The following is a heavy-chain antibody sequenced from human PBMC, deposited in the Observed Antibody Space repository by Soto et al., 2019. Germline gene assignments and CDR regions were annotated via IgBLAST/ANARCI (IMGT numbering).Heavy chain of an antibody. Sequence: SETLSLTCTVSGGSISSGGYYWSWIRQHPGKGLEWIGYIYYSGSTYYNPSLKSRVTISVDTSKNQFSLKLSSVTAADTAVYYCARDPITPVRGVLWGQGTLVTLSS. D-gene: IGHD3-10*01. V-gene: IGHV4-31*03. CDR1: GGSISSGGYY. CDR3: ARDPITPVRGVL. CDR2: IYYSGST. J-gene: IGHJ4*02.